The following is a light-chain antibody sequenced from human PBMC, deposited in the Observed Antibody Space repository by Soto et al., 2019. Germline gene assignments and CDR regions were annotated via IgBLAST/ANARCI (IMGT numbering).Light chain of an antibody. CDR1: QSVSGNS. CDR2: GAS. CDR3: EQYGSSPYT. J-gene: IGKJ3*01. V-gene: IGKV3-20*01. Sequence: EIVVTQSPVTLSLSPGERATLSCRASQSVSGNSLAWYQQRPGQAPRLLMYGASSRASGTPDRFSGSGSGTGFTLTISRLEPEDFAVYYCEQYGSSPYTFGPGTKVEIK.